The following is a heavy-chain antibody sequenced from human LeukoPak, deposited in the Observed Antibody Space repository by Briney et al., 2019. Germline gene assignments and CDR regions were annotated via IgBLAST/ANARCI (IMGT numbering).Heavy chain of an antibody. V-gene: IGHV3-23*01. J-gene: IGHJ5*02. CDR2: ISGSGGTT. D-gene: IGHD1-1*01. CDR3: AKDGPGEERQYNWFDP. CDR1: GFTFSTYA. Sequence: QSGGSLRLSCAASGFTFSTYAMSWVRQAPGKGLEWVSSISGSGGTTFYADSVKGRFTISRDNSKNTLFLQINSLRGEDPAMYFCAKDGPGEERQYNWFDPWGQGTLVTVSS.